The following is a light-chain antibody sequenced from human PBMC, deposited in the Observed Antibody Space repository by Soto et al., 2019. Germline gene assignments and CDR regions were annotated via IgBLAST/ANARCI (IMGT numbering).Light chain of an antibody. CDR3: QQLNSYPWT. J-gene: IGKJ1*01. CDR2: ATS. Sequence: DIQLTQSPSFLSASVGDRVTITCRASQGISSYLACYQQKPGKAPKLLIYATSTLQSGVPSRFSGSGPGTEFTLTSSSLLPEDFATYYCQQLNSYPWTFGQGTKVEIK. CDR1: QGISSY. V-gene: IGKV1-9*01.